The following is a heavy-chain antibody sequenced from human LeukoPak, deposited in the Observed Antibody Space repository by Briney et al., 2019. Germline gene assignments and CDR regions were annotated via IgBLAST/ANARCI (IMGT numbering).Heavy chain of an antibody. CDR1: GGSISSGSYY. Sequence: SETLSLTCTVSGGSISSGSYYWSWIRQPAGKGLEWIGRIYTSGSTNYNPSLKSRVTISVDTSKNQFSLKLSSVTAADTAVYYCALGGDDNEDWGQGTLVTVSS. CDR2: IYTSGST. D-gene: IGHD5-12*01. J-gene: IGHJ4*02. V-gene: IGHV4-61*02. CDR3: ALGGDDNED.